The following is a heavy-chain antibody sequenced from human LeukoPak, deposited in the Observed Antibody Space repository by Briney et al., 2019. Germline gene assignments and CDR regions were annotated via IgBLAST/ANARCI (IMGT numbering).Heavy chain of an antibody. CDR2: IRGSGGST. CDR3: AKGTRGYSYGDSYFDY. V-gene: IGHV3-23*01. J-gene: IGHJ4*02. CDR1: GFTFSSYA. D-gene: IGHD5-18*01. Sequence: GGSLRLSCAASGFTFSSYAMSWVRQAPGKGLEWVSAIRGSGGSTNYGDSVKGRFTIFRDNSKNTLYLQMKSLRAEDTAVYYCAKGTRGYSYGDSYFDYWGQGTLVTVSS.